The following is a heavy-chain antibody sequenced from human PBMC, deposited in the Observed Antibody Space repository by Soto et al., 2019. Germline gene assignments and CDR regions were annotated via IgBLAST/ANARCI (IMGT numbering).Heavy chain of an antibody. CDR3: ARGSEQWLVRYYYYYMDV. Sequence: PSETLSLTCAVYGGSFSGYYWSWIRQPPGKGLEWIGEINHSGSTNYNPSLKSRVTISVDTSKNQFSLKLSSVTAADTAVYYCARGSEQWLVRYYYYYMDVRGKGTTVTVSS. CDR2: INHSGST. V-gene: IGHV4-34*01. CDR1: GGSFSGYY. J-gene: IGHJ6*03. D-gene: IGHD6-19*01.